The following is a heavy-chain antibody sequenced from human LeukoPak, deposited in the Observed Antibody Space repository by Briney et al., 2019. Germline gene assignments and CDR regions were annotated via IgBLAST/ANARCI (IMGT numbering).Heavy chain of an antibody. CDR2: IKQDGSEK. CDR3: ARATPAGVYYFDY. J-gene: IGHJ4*02. CDR1: GFTFSSYW. V-gene: IGHV3-7*05. Sequence: GGSLRLSCAASGFTFSSYWMSWVRQAPGKGLEWVANIKQDGSEKYYVDSVKGRFTISRDNSKNTLYLQMNSLRAEDTAVYYCARATPAGVYYFDYWGQGTLVTVSS. D-gene: IGHD2-8*01.